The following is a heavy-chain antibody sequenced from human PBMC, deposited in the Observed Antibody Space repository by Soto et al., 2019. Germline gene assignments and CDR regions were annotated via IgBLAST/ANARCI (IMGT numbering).Heavy chain of an antibody. CDR2: ISYDGSNK. J-gene: IGHJ4*02. Sequence: GGSLRLSCAASGFTFSSYGMHWVRQAPGKGLEWVAVISYDGSNKYYADSVKGRFTISRDNSKNTLYLQMNSLRAEDTAVYYCAKDTHCGGDCYLAYYFDYWGQGT. CDR3: AKDTHCGGDCYLAYYFDY. D-gene: IGHD2-21*02. CDR1: GFTFSSYG. V-gene: IGHV3-30*18.